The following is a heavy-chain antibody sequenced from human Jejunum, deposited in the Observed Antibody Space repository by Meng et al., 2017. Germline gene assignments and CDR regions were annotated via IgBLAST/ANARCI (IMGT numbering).Heavy chain of an antibody. J-gene: IGHJ3*02. CDR2: ISENDYT. CDR1: EVTVSSDF. CDR3: ARDPGGYHSALDI. V-gene: IGHV3-66*03. Sequence: GGSLRLSCAASEVTVSSDFMGWVRQAPGQGLECVSLISENDYTYYADSVKGRFTVSRDNSKNTLYLQMNSLRTEDTAVYYCARDPGGYHSALDIWGPGTMVTVSS. D-gene: IGHD6-25*01.